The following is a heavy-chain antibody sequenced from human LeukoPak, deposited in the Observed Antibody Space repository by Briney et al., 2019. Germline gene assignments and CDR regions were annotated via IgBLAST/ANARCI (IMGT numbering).Heavy chain of an antibody. CDR2: ISWNGGST. Sequence: GGSLRLSSAGSRFTFDDFGMSWVRQAPGKGLEWVAGISWNGGSTGYADSVKGRFTISRDNAKNLLYLQMNSLRAEDTAVYYCARDAMVDGDYLDYWGQGTLVTVSS. D-gene: IGHD2-8*01. J-gene: IGHJ4*02. CDR1: RFTFDDFG. V-gene: IGHV3-20*03. CDR3: ARDAMVDGDYLDY.